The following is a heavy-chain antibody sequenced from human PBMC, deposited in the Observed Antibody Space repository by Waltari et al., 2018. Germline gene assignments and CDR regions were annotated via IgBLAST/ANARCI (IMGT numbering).Heavy chain of an antibody. V-gene: IGHV3-30*18. CDR2: ISYDGSKK. CDR3: AKGGPKYSGNPSALDT. CDR1: GFTFNTYV. D-gene: IGHD1-26*01. Sequence: QEQLVESGGGVVQPGRSLRLSCAASGFTFNTYVVHWVRQAPGKGLEWGAVISYDGSKKYYADSVKGRFAISRDNSKNTLFLEMNSLKVEDTSVYFCAKGGPKYSGNPSALDTWGQGTMVTVSS. J-gene: IGHJ3*02.